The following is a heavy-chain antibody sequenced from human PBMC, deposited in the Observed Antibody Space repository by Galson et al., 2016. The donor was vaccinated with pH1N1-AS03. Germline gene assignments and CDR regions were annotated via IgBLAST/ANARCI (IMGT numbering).Heavy chain of an antibody. CDR2: INPSDGGT. D-gene: IGHD5-24*01. CDR1: GYTFTRYY. CDR3: AGGMGSGHNRGFDI. J-gene: IGHJ3*02. Sequence: SVKVSCKASGYTFTRYYMHWVRKAPGQGLEWMGIINPSDGGTSLAQKFQGRVNMTRDTSTSTVYMELSGLRSEDTAVYHCAGGMGSGHNRGFDIWGQGTMVTVSS. V-gene: IGHV1-46*01.